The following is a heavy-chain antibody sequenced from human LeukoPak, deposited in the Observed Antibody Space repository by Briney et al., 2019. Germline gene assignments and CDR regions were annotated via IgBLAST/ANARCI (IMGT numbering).Heavy chain of an antibody. CDR3: ARGSDSSSWYPHYYYMDV. J-gene: IGHJ6*03. V-gene: IGHV4-59*01. CDR1: GGSISSYY. Sequence: SETLSLTCTVSGGSISSYYWSWIRQPPGKGLEWIGYIYYSGSTNYNPSLKSRVTISVDTSKNQFSLKLSSVTAADTAVYYCARGSDSSSWYPHYYYMDVWGKGTTVTVSS. CDR2: IYYSGST. D-gene: IGHD6-13*01.